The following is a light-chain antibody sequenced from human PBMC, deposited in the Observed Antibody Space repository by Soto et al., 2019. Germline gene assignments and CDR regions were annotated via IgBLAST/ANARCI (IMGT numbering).Light chain of an antibody. J-gene: IGKJ2*01. CDR2: DAS. CDR1: QSVSSY. Sequence: EIVLTQSPATLSLSPGERATLSCRASQSVSSYLAWYQQKPGQAPRLLIYDASNRATGIPARFSGSGSGTDFTIPISSLEPEEFAVYYCQQRSNWPLMYTFGQGTKLEIK. V-gene: IGKV3-11*01. CDR3: QQRSNWPLMYT.